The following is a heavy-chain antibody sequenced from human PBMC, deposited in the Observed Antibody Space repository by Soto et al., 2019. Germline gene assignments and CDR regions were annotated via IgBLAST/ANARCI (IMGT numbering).Heavy chain of an antibody. J-gene: IGHJ4*02. D-gene: IGHD5-18*01. CDR3: TTEIPFEYSYFY. CDR2: IKSKTDGGTT. Sequence: GESLKISCAASGFTFSNAWMSWVRQAPGKGLEWVGRIKSKTDGGTTDYAAPVKGRFTISRDDSKNTLYLQMNSLKTEDTAVYYCTTEIPFEYSYFYWGQGTLVTVSS. CDR1: GFTFSNAW. V-gene: IGHV3-15*01.